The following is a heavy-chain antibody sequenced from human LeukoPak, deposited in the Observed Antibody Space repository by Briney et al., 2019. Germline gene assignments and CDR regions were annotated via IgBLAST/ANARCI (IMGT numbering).Heavy chain of an antibody. Sequence: GGSLRLSCAASGFTFSSHAMHWVRQAPGKGLEWVAVISYDGSNKYYADSVKGRFTISRDNSKNTLYLQMNSLRAEDTAVYYCARINGYSYGYNDYWGQGTLVTVSS. CDR1: GFTFSSHA. D-gene: IGHD5-18*01. CDR2: ISYDGSNK. V-gene: IGHV3-30-3*01. CDR3: ARINGYSYGYNDY. J-gene: IGHJ4*02.